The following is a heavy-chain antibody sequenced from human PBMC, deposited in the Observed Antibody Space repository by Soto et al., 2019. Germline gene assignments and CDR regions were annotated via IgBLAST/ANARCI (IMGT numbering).Heavy chain of an antibody. CDR3: ARQRTTVVTQAYFDH. Sequence: SQTLSLTCAISGDSVSGNSAAWNWIRQSPSRGLEWLGRTYYRSRWYNDYAVSVKSRITVTPDTSKNQFSLTLNSVTAADAAVYYCARQRTTVVTQAYFDHWGQGTLVTVSS. CDR1: GDSVSGNSAA. J-gene: IGHJ4*02. D-gene: IGHD4-17*01. V-gene: IGHV6-1*01. CDR2: TYYRSRWYN.